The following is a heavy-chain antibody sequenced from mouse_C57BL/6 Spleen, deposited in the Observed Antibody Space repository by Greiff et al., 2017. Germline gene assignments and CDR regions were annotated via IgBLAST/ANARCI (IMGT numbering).Heavy chain of an antibody. CDR1: GYTFTSYW. CDR2: IYPGSGST. V-gene: IGHV1-55*01. J-gene: IGHJ2*01. Sequence: QVQLQQPGAELVKPGASVKMSCKASGYTFTSYWITWVKQRPGQGLEWIGDIYPGSGSTNYNEKFKSKATLTVDKSSSTAYMQLSSLTSEDSAVYYCARSHYGYDGNYFDYWGQGTTLTVSS. D-gene: IGHD2-2*01. CDR3: ARSHYGYDGNYFDY.